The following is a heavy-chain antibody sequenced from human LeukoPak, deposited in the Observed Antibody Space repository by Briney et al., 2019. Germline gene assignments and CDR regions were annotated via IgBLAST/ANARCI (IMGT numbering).Heavy chain of an antibody. CDR2: IWYDGSNK. CDR3: ARVVPDYDFWSGYYGGFGDY. J-gene: IGHJ4*02. V-gene: IGHV3-33*01. CDR1: GFTFSSYG. Sequence: PGGSLRLSCAASGFTFSSYGMHWVRQAPGKGLEWVAVIWYDGSNKYYADSVKGRFTISRDNSKNTLYLQVNSLRAEDTAVYYCARVVPDYDFWSGYYGGFGDYWGQGTLVTVSS. D-gene: IGHD3-3*01.